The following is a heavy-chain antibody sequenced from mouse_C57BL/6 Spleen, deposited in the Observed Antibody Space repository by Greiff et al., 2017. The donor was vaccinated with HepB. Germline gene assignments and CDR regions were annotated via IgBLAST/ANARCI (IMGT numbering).Heavy chain of an antibody. V-gene: IGHV1-7*01. J-gene: IGHJ4*01. CDR2: INPSSGYT. CDR1: GYTFTSYW. Sequence: QVQLKQSGAELAKPGASVKLSCKASGYTFTSYWMHWVKQRPGQGLEWIGYINPSSGYTKYNQKFKDKATLTADKSSSTAYMQLSSLTYEDSAVYYCARWGLTYDGYDGDYYAMDYWGQGTSVTVSS. D-gene: IGHD2-3*01. CDR3: ARWGLTYDGYDGDYYAMDY.